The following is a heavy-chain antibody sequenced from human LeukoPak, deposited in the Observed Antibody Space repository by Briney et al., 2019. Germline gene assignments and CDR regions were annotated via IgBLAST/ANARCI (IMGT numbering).Heavy chain of an antibody. CDR2: ITHGGQI. V-gene: IGHV3-21*01. CDR3: ARDDRYGSGTLGKRFDP. CDR1: GFTFSSYA. Sequence: GGSLRLSCAASGFTFSSYAMHWVRQAPGKGLEWVSSITHGGQIYYADSVKGRFTISRDNTKNSVYLQMDNLRDDDTAVYFCARDDRYGSGTLGKRFDPWGQGTLVSVSS. J-gene: IGHJ5*02. D-gene: IGHD3-10*01.